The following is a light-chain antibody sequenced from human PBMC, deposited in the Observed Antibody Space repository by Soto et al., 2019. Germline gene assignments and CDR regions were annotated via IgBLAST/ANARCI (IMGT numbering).Light chain of an antibody. CDR1: SSDVGGYNF. CDR2: EVS. V-gene: IGLV2-14*01. Sequence: QSVLTQPASVSGSPGQSITISCTGTSSDVGGYNFVSWFQHHPGKAPKVMIYEVSNRPSGVSNRFSGSKSGNTASLTISGLQADDEADYYCTSYTSSSIFYVFGTGTKVTVL. J-gene: IGLJ1*01. CDR3: TSYTSSSIFYV.